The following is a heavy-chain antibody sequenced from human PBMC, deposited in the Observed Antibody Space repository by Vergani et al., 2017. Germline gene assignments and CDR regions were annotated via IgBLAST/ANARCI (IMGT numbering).Heavy chain of an antibody. CDR3: ARDGSSYDPRFDY. D-gene: IGHD5-12*01. V-gene: IGHV1-2*02. CDR2: INPKTGDT. CDR1: EYSFIGYY. J-gene: IGHJ4*02. Sequence: QVQLVQSGAEVRKPGASVTVSCKTSEYSFIGYYIHWVRQAPGQGLEWMGRINPKTGDTIYAQNFQDRVSMTRETSITTAYMELRRLRSDDTAVYYCARDGSSYDPRFDYWGQGTLVTVSS.